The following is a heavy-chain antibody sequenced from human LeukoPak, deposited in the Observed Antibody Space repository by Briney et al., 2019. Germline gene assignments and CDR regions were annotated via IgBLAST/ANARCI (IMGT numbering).Heavy chain of an antibody. V-gene: IGHV1-69*04. CDR2: IIPILGIA. D-gene: IGHD6-13*01. CDR1: GGTFSSYA. Sequence: SVKVSCKASGGTFSSYAISWVRQAPGQGLEWMGRIIPILGIANYAQKFQGRVTITADKSTSTAYMELSSLRSEDTAVYYCAREGSSSAQDYWGQGTLVTVSS. J-gene: IGHJ4*02. CDR3: AREGSSSAQDY.